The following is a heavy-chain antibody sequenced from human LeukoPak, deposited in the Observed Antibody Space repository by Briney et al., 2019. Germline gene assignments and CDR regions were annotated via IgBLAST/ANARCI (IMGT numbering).Heavy chain of an antibody. J-gene: IGHJ4*02. CDR2: ISYDGSNK. Sequence: GGSLRLSCAASGFTFSSYGMHWVRQAPGKGLEWVAVISYDGSNKYYADSVKGRFTISRDNSKNTLYLQMNSLRAEDTAVYYCAKDLWVASLGELDNWGQGTLVTVSS. V-gene: IGHV3-30*18. CDR1: GFTFSSYG. CDR3: AKDLWVASLGELDN. D-gene: IGHD3-10*01.